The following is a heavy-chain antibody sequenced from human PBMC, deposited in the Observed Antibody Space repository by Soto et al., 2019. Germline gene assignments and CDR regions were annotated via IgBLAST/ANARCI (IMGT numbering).Heavy chain of an antibody. Sequence: QVQLQESGPGLVKPSQTLSLTCTVSGGSISSGDYYWSWIRQPPGKGLEWFGYIYYSGTTSYNPSLKSRVTISVDTSKNQFSLKLSSVTAADTAVYYCARVIGSYHQFDDWGQGTLVTVSS. J-gene: IGHJ4*02. D-gene: IGHD1-26*01. V-gene: IGHV4-30-4*01. CDR3: ARVIGSYHQFDD. CDR2: IYYSGTT. CDR1: GGSISSGDYY.